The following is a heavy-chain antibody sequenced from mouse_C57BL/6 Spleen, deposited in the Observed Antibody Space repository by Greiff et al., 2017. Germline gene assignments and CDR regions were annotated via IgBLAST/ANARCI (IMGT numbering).Heavy chain of an antibody. CDR1: GYTFNSYW. Sequence: VQLQQPGAELVKPGASVKLSCKASGYTFNSYWMHWVKQRPGQGLEWIGMIHPNSGSTNYNQKFKGKATLTVDKSSSTAYMQLINLPSEDSAVXYCARRNLDFDYWGKGTTLTVSS. J-gene: IGHJ2*01. V-gene: IGHV1-64*01. CDR2: IHPNSGST. CDR3: ARRNLDFDY.